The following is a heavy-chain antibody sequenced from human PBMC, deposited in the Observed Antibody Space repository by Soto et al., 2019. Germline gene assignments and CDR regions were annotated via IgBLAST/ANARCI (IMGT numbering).Heavy chain of an antibody. J-gene: IGHJ4*02. CDR3: ARDQIVEYSGGGFDY. Sequence: SETLSLTCSVSGGSISDYYWGWIRQPPGKGLEWIGYIHYSGSTKYNPSLKSRVTISVDTSKNQFSLKLRSVTAADTAVYYCARDQIVEYSGGGFDYWGQGSLVTVSS. V-gene: IGHV4-59*01. CDR1: GGSISDYY. CDR2: IHYSGST. D-gene: IGHD3-10*01.